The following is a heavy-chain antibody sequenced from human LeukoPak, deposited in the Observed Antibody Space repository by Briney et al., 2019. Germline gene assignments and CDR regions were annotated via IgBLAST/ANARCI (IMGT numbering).Heavy chain of an antibody. J-gene: IGHJ4*02. CDR2: ISGSGGST. CDR1: GFTFSSYA. D-gene: IGHD2-15*01. V-gene: IGHV3-23*01. CDR3: AKQLGYCSDGSCYFPY. Sequence: GGCLRLSCAASGFTFSSYAMSWVRQAPGKGLVWVSAISGSGGSTYYADSVQGRFTISRDNSKSTLCLQMNSLRAEDTAVYYCAKQLGYCSDGSCYFPYWGQGTLVTVSS.